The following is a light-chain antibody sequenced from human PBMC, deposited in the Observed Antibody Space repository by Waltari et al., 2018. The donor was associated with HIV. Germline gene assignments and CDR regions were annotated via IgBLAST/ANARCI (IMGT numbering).Light chain of an antibody. J-gene: IGKJ1*01. CDR2: WAS. Sequence: DIVMTQSPDSLAVSLGERATINCKSSQSVLSSSNNKNYLSWYQQKPGQPPKLLIYWASTRESGVPDRFSGSGSGTDFTLTISSLQAEDVAVYSCQQHYSTPWTFGQGTKVEIK. V-gene: IGKV4-1*01. CDR1: QSVLSSSNNKNY. CDR3: QQHYSTPWT.